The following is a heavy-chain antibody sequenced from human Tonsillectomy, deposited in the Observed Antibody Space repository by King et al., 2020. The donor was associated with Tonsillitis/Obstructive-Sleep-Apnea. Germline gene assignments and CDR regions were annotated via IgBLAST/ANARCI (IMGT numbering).Heavy chain of an antibody. Sequence: VQLVESGAEVKKPGESLKISCKGSGNSFTSYWIGWVRQMPGKGLEWMGIIYPGDSDTRYSPSFQGQVTISADKSTSTAYLQWSSLKASDTAMYYCARHVSDSSGSYSPFDYWGQGTLVTVSS. D-gene: IGHD3-22*01. J-gene: IGHJ4*02. CDR3: ARHVSDSSGSYSPFDY. V-gene: IGHV5-51*01. CDR2: IYPGDSDT. CDR1: GNSFTSYW.